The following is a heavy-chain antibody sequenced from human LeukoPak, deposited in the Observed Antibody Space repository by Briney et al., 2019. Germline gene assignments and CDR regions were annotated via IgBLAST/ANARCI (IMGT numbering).Heavy chain of an antibody. J-gene: IGHJ4*02. CDR3: ARHGQQWLRLPFDY. D-gene: IGHD6-19*01. CDR1: GGPISGSSYY. V-gene: IGHV4-39*01. Sequence: SETLSLTCTVSGGPISGSSYYWGWIRQPPGKGLEWIGSIYYSGSSNYNPSLKSRVTISVDTSKNQVSLKLRSVTAADTAVYYCARHGQQWLRLPFDYWGQGTLVTVSS. CDR2: IYYSGSS.